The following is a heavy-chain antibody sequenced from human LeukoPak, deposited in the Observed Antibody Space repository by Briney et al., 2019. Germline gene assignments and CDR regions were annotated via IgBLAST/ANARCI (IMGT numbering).Heavy chain of an antibody. J-gene: IGHJ6*03. D-gene: IGHD6-13*01. Sequence: SVKVSCKASGGTFSSYAISWVRQAPGQGLEWMGGIIPIFGTANYAQKFQGRVTITADESTSTAYMELSSLRSEDTAVYYCARGSREQLYYYYYMDVWDKGTTVTVSS. V-gene: IGHV1-69*13. CDR1: GGTFSSYA. CDR3: ARGSREQLYYYYYMDV. CDR2: IIPIFGTA.